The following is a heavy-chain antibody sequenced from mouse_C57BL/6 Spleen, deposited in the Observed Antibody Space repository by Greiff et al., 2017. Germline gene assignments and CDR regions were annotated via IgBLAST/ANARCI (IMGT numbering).Heavy chain of an antibody. V-gene: IGHV5-9-1*02. CDR1: GFTFSSYA. Sequence: EVKLMESGEGLVKPGGSLKLSCAASGFTFSSYAMSWVRQTPEKRLEWVAYISSGGDYIYYADPVKGRFTISRDNARNTLYLQMSSLKSEDTAMYYCTRDPIYYGNGAMDYWGQGTSVTVSS. CDR2: ISSGGDYI. J-gene: IGHJ4*01. CDR3: TRDPIYYGNGAMDY. D-gene: IGHD2-1*01.